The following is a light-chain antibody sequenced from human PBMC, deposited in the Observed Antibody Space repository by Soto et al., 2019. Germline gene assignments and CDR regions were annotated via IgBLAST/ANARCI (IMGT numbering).Light chain of an antibody. CDR2: DAS. CDR1: QSVKTF. CDR3: QQRSNWPPIT. Sequence: EIVLAQSPATLSLSPGGRSTLSCRASQSVKTFLVWYQQRPGQAPRLLIHDASHRAAGIPARFSGSGFGTDFTLTISSLEPEDAAVYYCQQRSNWPPITFGQGTRLEI. V-gene: IGKV3-11*01. J-gene: IGKJ5*01.